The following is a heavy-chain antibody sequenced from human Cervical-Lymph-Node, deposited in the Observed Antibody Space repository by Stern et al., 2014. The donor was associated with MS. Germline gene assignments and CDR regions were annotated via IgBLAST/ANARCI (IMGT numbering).Heavy chain of an antibody. CDR2: IDWNDEK. CDR1: GFSLTTSGMR. J-gene: IGHJ4*02. Sequence: QINLKESGPALVKPTQTLTLTCTFSGFSLTTSGMRLNWIRQPPGKALEWLARIDWNDEKFYNTSLKTRLTISRDTSHSQVFLTMINMDPVDTATYYCARIQWSIIDYWGQGILVTVSS. D-gene: IGHD2-15*01. CDR3: ARIQWSIIDY. V-gene: IGHV2-70*04.